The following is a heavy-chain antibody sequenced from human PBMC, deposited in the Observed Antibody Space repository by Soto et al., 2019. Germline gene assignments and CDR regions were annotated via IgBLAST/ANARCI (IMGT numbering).Heavy chain of an antibody. J-gene: IGHJ6*02. CDR1: VSSVSSVGHY. V-gene: IGHV4-31*03. D-gene: IGHD6-25*01. Sequence: SLTLAFSVSVSSVSSVGHYWTWILPQPGKGLEWIGYIYYSGSTDYNPSLKSRVTISVDRSKNQFSLNLSSVSAADTAIYFCARESGGYDLSTRYGFDVWGQGTTVTVSS. CDR3: ARESGGYDLSTRYGFDV. CDR2: IYYSGST.